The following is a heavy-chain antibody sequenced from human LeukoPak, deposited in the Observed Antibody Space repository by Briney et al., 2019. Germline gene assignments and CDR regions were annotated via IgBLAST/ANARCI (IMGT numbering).Heavy chain of an antibody. V-gene: IGHV5-51*01. CDR2: IYPDDSDT. CDR1: GYSFTTYW. D-gene: IGHD6-13*01. CDR3: ASGAGIAAPGTYDAFDI. Sequence: GESLKISSKGPGYSFTTYWIGWVRQMPGKGLESMGIIYPDDSDTKYSPSSQGQVTISADRSISTAYLQWSSLKVSDTAMYYCASGAGIAAPGTYDAFDIWGQGTMVTVSS. J-gene: IGHJ3*02.